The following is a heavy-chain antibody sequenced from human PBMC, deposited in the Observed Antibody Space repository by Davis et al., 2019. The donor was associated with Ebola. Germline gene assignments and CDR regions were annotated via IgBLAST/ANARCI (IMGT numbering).Heavy chain of an antibody. V-gene: IGHV4-4*02. J-gene: IGHJ4*02. CDR2: IYHSGST. Sequence: SETLSLTCAVSGGSISSSNWWSWVRQPPGKGLEWIGEIYHSGSTNYNPSLKSRVTISVDTSKNQFSLKLSSVTAADTAVYYCARAGIVGATDARAGALFDYWGQGTLVTVSS. CDR1: GGSISSSNW. D-gene: IGHD1-26*01. CDR3: ARAGIVGATDARAGALFDY.